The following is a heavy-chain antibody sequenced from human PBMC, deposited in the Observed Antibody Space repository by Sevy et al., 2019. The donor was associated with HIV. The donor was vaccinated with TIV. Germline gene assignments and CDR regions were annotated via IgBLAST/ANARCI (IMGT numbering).Heavy chain of an antibody. CDR1: GFTFSDSW. CDR2: INEDGSRL. CDR3: ARDRAYSALXY. V-gene: IGHV3-7*01. J-gene: IGHJ4*01. D-gene: IGHD5-18*01. Sequence: GGSLRLSCVASGFTFSDSWMTWVRQAPGKGLERIAFINEDGSRLGYVDSVRGRFTISRENTKNSLYLQMNSLRAEDTAVYFCARDRAYSALXYWGXXTLVTVSS.